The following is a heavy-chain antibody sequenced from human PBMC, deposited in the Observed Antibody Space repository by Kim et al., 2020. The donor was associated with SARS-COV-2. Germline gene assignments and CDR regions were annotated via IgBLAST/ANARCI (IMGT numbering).Heavy chain of an antibody. CDR3: ARRRGLQSEFDS. CDR2: IIGRGDRT. D-gene: IGHD4-4*01. V-gene: IGHV3-23*01. Sequence: GGSLRLSCAASGFTFNDYAMTWVRQVPGKGLEWISDIIGRGDRTQYADSVRGRFTISRDRSDNTLYLQMNSLRAADTAVHYCARRRGLQSEFDSWGQGTL. J-gene: IGHJ4*02. CDR1: GFTFNDYA.